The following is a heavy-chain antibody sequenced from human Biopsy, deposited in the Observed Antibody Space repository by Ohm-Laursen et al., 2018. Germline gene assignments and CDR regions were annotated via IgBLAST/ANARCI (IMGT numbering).Heavy chain of an antibody. CDR3: ARGPLGPLLEWLLFQTSIDV. D-gene: IGHD3-3*01. CDR1: GYTFIDYY. CDR2: VNPNTGDK. V-gene: IGHV1-2*07. J-gene: IGHJ6*02. Sequence: ASVKVSCNASGYTFIDYYIHWVRQAPGQGLEWMGLVNPNTGDKKFAPDFQGRLTMTRDKSISTAYMELIRLRSDDTAVYYCARGPLGPLLEWLLFQTSIDVWGQGTTVTVSS.